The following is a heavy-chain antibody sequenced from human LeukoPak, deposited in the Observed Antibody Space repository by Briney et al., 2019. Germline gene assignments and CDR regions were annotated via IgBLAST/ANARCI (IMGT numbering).Heavy chain of an antibody. CDR1: GYTFIHYY. V-gene: IGHV1-2*02. Sequence: ASVKVSCKASGYTFIHYYMHWVRQAPGQGLEWMGWINPSSGGTSYAQKFQTRVTMTRDTSISTAYMELSSLRSEDTAVYYCARAKPGPYYYYYMDVWGKGTTVTVSS. J-gene: IGHJ6*03. CDR2: INPSSGGT. CDR3: ARAKPGPYYYYYMDV.